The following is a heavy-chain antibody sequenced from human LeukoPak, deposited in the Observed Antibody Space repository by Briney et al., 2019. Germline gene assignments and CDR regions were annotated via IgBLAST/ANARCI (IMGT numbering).Heavy chain of an antibody. J-gene: IGHJ4*02. D-gene: IGHD2-15*01. Sequence: GGSLRLSCAASGFTVSNNYLHWVRQAPGKGLEWVSVIYSGGTTYYANSVKGRFTISRDNSKNTLYLQMNSLRAEDTAVYYCARDRWYCSGGSCYSRTLDYWGQGTLVTVSS. CDR1: GFTVSNNY. CDR3: ARDRWYCSGGSCYSRTLDY. V-gene: IGHV3-66*02. CDR2: IYSGGTT.